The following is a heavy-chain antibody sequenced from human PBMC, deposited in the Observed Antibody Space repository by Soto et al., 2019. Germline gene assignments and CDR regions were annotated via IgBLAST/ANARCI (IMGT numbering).Heavy chain of an antibody. J-gene: IGHJ4*02. CDR2: ISYDGSNK. D-gene: IGHD3-22*01. CDR1: GFTFSTYA. V-gene: IGHV3-30-3*01. CDR3: TREITTDNY. Sequence: QVQLVESGGGVVQPGRSLRLSCVASGFTFSTYAMHWVRQAPGKGLEWVAVISYDGSNKYYADSVKGRFTISRDNSKNTLYLQINSLRAEDTAVYYCTREITTDNYWGQGTLVTVSS.